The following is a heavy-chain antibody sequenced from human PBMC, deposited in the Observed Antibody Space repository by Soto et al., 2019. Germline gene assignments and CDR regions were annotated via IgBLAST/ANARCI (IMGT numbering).Heavy chain of an antibody. CDR3: ARLVVVAPVANA. CDR1: GGSINYNSYY. V-gene: IGHV4-39*02. Sequence: PSETLSLTCSVSGGSINYNSYYWGWIRQPPGKGLEWVGGIFYTGTTYCSPSLKDRVTISVDTSKNSFSLNLTSVTAADTAVYFCARLVVVAPVANAWGQGTLVTVS. CDR2: IFYTGTT. J-gene: IGHJ5*02. D-gene: IGHD2-2*01.